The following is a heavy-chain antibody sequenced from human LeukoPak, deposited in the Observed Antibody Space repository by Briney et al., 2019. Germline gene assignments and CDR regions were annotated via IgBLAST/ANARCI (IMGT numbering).Heavy chain of an antibody. J-gene: IGHJ4*02. CDR2: IYYTGST. V-gene: IGHV4-38-2*02. D-gene: IGHD5-12*01. CDR3: ARVYSAYDY. Sequence: SETLSLTCTVSGYSISSGYYWGWIRQPPGKGLEWIGTIYYTGSTYYNPSLKSRVAISIVTSKNQFSLRLTSVTAADTAVYYCARVYSAYDYWGQGTLVTVSS. CDR1: GYSISSGYY.